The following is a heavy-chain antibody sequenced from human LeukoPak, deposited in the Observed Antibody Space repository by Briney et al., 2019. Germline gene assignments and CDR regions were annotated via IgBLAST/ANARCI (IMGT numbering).Heavy chain of an antibody. J-gene: IGHJ4*02. V-gene: IGHV1-3*01. CDR2: INAGNGNT. Sequence: ASVKVSCKASGYTFTSYAMHWVRQAPGQRLEWMGWINAGNGNTKYSQKFQGRVTITRDTSASTAYMELSSLRSEDTAVYYCASLTPTVVIGGECFDYWGQGTLVTVSS. CDR3: ASLTPTVVIGGECFDY. CDR1: GYTFTSYA. D-gene: IGHD4-23*01.